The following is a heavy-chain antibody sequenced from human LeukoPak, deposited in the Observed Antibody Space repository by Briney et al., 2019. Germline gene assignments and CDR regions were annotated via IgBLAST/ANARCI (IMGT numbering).Heavy chain of an antibody. D-gene: IGHD3-10*01. J-gene: IGHJ4*02. CDR2: ISSSGSTI. CDR1: GFTFSDYY. CDR3: ARSYYYGSGSSLTNFDY. V-gene: IGHV3-11*01. Sequence: KPGGSLRLSCAASGFTFSDYYMSWIRQAPGKGLEWVSYISSSGSTIYYADSVKGRFTISRDNAKNSLYVQMNSLRAEDTAVYYCARSYYYGSGSSLTNFDYWGQGTLVTVSS.